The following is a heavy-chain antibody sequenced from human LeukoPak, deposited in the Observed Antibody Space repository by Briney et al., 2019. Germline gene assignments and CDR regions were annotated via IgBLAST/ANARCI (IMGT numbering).Heavy chain of an antibody. J-gene: IGHJ4*02. CDR3: ARAHYYDSSGFDY. CDR2: ITSDSDTI. V-gene: IGHV3-48*01. D-gene: IGHD3-22*01. CDR1: GFTFSSYS. Sequence: GGSLRLSCAASGFTFSSYSMNWVRQAPGKGLEWISYITSDSDTIYIADSVRGRCTISRDNSKNTLYLQMNSLRAEDTAVYYCARAHYYDSSGFDYWGQGTLVTVSS.